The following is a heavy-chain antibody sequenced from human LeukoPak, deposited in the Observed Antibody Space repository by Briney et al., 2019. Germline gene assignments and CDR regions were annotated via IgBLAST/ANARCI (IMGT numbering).Heavy chain of an antibody. Sequence: GGSLRLSCAASGFSFSRYGMAWFRQIPGKGLEWGSTINDNSRNTHYADSVKARFTISRDNSKNTLYLEMHSLRVEDTALYYCTKDAGPFYDWFDPWGPGTRVTVSS. J-gene: IGHJ5*02. CDR3: TKDAGPFYDWFDP. V-gene: IGHV3-23*01. CDR1: GFSFSRYG. CDR2: INDNSRNT. D-gene: IGHD2/OR15-2a*01.